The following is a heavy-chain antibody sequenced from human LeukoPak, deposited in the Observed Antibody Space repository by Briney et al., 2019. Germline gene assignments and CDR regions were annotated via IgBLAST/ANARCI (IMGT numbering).Heavy chain of an antibody. Sequence: SETLSLTCTVSGGSINSSFYWGWIRQPPGKGLEWIGSLFYRGSTYYNPSLKSRVTISLDRTKNQLSLKLSSVTAADTAVYYCARSASAGSNWEFYYYYYYMDVWGKGTTVTVSS. CDR2: LFYRGST. J-gene: IGHJ6*03. CDR3: ARSASAGSNWEFYYYYYYMDV. CDR1: GGSINSSFY. D-gene: IGHD4-11*01. V-gene: IGHV4-39*07.